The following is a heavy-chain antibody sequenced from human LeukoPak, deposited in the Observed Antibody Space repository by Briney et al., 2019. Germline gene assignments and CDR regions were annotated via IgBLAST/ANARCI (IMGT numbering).Heavy chain of an antibody. CDR1: GFTFDDYA. Sequence: GGSLRLSRAASGFTFDDYAMHWVRQAPGKGLEWVSLISGDGGSTYYADSVKGRFTISRDNSKNSLYLQMNSLRTEDTALYYCAKDWVLDYYGSGSSLDYWGQGTLVTVSS. CDR2: ISGDGGST. CDR3: AKDWVLDYYGSGSSLDY. D-gene: IGHD3-10*01. J-gene: IGHJ4*02. V-gene: IGHV3-43*02.